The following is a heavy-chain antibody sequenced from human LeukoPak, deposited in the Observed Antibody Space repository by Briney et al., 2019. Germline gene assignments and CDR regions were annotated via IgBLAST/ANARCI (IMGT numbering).Heavy chain of an antibody. Sequence: PSETLSLTCAVYGGSFSGYYWSWIRQPPGKGLEWIGEINHSGSTNYNPSLKSRVTISVDTSKNQFSLKLSSVTAADTAVYYCARGVVAASTQFDYWGQGTLVTVSS. J-gene: IGHJ4*02. CDR2: INHSGST. CDR3: ARGVVAASTQFDY. D-gene: IGHD2-15*01. CDR1: GGSFSGYY. V-gene: IGHV4-34*01.